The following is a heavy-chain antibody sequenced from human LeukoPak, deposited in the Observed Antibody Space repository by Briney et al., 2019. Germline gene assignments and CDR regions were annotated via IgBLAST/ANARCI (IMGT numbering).Heavy chain of an antibody. V-gene: IGHV4-38-2*02. D-gene: IGHD6-6*01. Sequence: SETLSLTCTVSGYSVSSASYWTWIRQPPGKGLEWIGSIYYGGSTYYTPSLKSRVTISVDTSKNQFSLKLSSVTAADTAVYYCARGLDSSSSCWGQGTLVTVSS. CDR3: ARGLDSSSSC. J-gene: IGHJ4*02. CDR2: IYYGGST. CDR1: GYSVSSASY.